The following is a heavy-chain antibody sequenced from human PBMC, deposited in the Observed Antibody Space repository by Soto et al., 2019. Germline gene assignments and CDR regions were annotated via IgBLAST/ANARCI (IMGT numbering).Heavy chain of an antibody. CDR1: GGSVSNSSHY. V-gene: IGHV4-4*07. D-gene: IGHD1-1*01. CDR3: VRDGTKTLRDWFDP. J-gene: IGHJ5*02. Sequence: SETLSLTCTVSGGSVSNSSHYWTWIRKSAGKGLEWIGRIYATGTTDYNPSLKSRVMMSVDTSKKQFSLKLRSVTAADTAVYYCVRDGTKTLRDWFDPWGQGISVTVSS. CDR2: IYATGTT.